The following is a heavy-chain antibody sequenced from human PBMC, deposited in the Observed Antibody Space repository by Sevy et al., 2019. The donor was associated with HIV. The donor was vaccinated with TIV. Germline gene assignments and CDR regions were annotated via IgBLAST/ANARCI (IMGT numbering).Heavy chain of an antibody. Sequence: ASVKVSCKASGYTFTSYYMHWVRQAPGQGLEWMGIINPSGGSTSYAQKFQGRVTMTRDTSPSTVYMELSSLRSEDTAVYYCARDSARIYSNYPSWFDPWGQGTLVTVSS. CDR1: GYTFTSYY. CDR2: INPSGGST. V-gene: IGHV1-46*01. CDR3: ARDSARIYSNYPSWFDP. D-gene: IGHD4-4*01. J-gene: IGHJ5*02.